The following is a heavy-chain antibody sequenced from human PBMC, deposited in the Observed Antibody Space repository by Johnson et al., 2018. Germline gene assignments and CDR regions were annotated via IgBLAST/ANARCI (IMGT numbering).Heavy chain of an antibody. V-gene: IGHV4-59*01. J-gene: IGHJ4*02. Sequence: QVQLQESGPGLVKPSETLSLICKVSGASLTGYHWSWVRLPPGKGLEWIGYIYDFGNTNYNPSLMGRVTITMDTSRNKLSLILTSVTAADTAVYYWAGGIKEYIYGYGLNNWGQGTLVTVSS. CDR1: GASLTGYH. CDR2: IYDFGNT. D-gene: IGHD5-18*01. CDR3: AGGIKEYIYGYGLNN.